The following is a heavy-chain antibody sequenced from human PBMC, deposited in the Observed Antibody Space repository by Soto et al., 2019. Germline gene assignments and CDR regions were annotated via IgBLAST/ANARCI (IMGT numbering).Heavy chain of an antibody. Sequence: SETLSLTCAVYGGFLSESYWTWIRQPPGKGLEWIGEINHVGGTNYNPSLKSRVTMSVDTSQNQFSLRLISVTAADTAMYFCVRIRYQSHSSVLWLDPWGQGTPVTVSS. D-gene: IGHD3-16*01. J-gene: IGHJ5*02. V-gene: IGHV4-34*01. CDR3: VRIRYQSHSSVLWLDP. CDR1: GGFLSESY. CDR2: INHVGGT.